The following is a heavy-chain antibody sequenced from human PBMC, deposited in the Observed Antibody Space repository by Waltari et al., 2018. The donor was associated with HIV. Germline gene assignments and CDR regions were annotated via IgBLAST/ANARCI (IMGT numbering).Heavy chain of an antibody. D-gene: IGHD4-4*01. V-gene: IGHV3-7*01. J-gene: IGHJ3*02. CDR3: ARSPPLYSHYGDDAFDI. CDR1: GFTFSDYC. Sequence: EVQLVESGGGLVQLGGSLRLSCAASGFTFSDYCMSWVRQASGKGLDVVANINQDGNEKYFVDSVKGRFTISRDNAKNSLYLQRNSLRAEDTAVYYCARSPPLYSHYGDDAFDIWGQGTMVTVSS. CDR2: INQDGNEK.